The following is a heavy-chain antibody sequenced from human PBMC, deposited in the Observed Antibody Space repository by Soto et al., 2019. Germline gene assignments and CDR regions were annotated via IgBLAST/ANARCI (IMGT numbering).Heavy chain of an antibody. V-gene: IGHV3-74*01. CDR2: IHSDGSST. CDR3: AKDPSEYSSI. J-gene: IGHJ3*02. D-gene: IGHD6-6*01. CDR1: GFTFSSYW. Sequence: GGSLRLSCAASGFTFSSYWMHWVRQAPGKGLVWVSRIHSDGSSTSYADSVKGRFTIFRDNAKNTLYLQMNSLRAEDTAVYYCAKDPSEYSSIWGQGTMVTVSS.